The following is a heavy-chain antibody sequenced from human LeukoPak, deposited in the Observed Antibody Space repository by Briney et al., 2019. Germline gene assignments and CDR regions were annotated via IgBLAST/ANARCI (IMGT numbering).Heavy chain of an antibody. J-gene: IGHJ4*02. CDR1: GGSFSGYY. D-gene: IGHD3-10*01. V-gene: IGHV4-34*01. CDR3: ARPYYYGSGSFYFDY. Sequence: SETLSLTCAVYGGSFSGYYWSWIRQPPGKGLEWIGEINHSGSTNYNPSLKSRVTISVDTSKNQFSLKLSSVTAADTAVYYCARPYYYGSGSFYFDYWGQGTLVTVSS. CDR2: INHSGST.